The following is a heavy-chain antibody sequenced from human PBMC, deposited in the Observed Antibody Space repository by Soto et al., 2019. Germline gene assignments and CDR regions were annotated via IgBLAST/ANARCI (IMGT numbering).Heavy chain of an antibody. J-gene: IGHJ5*02. CDR1: GGSFSGYY. D-gene: IGHD4-17*01. CDR2: INHSGST. CDR3: ARGLGDYTNWFDP. Sequence: QVQLQQWGAGLLKPSETLSLTCAVYGGSFSGYYWSWIRQPPGKGLESIGEINHSGSTNYNPSLKSRVTISVDTSKNQFSLKLSSVTAADTAVYYCARGLGDYTNWFDPWGQGTLVTVSS. V-gene: IGHV4-34*01.